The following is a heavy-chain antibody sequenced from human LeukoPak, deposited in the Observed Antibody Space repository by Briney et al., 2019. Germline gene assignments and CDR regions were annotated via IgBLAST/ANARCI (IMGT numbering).Heavy chain of an antibody. Sequence: PGGSLRLSCAASGFTFSNYAMSWVRQVPGKGLEWVSSISGGGGRTYIHTYYSDSVEGRFTISRDNSKNTLHLQMNSLRAEDTAVYFCARETSEELTADSWSEYFQYWGQGTLVTVSS. CDR3: ARETSEELTADSWSEYFQY. J-gene: IGHJ1*01. V-gene: IGHV3-23*01. CDR1: GFTFSNYA. D-gene: IGHD6-13*01. CDR2: ISGGGGRTYIHT.